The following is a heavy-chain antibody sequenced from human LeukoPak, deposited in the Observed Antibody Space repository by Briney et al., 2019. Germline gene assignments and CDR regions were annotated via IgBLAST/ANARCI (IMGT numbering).Heavy chain of an antibody. D-gene: IGHD3-10*01. CDR2: IYYSGST. CDR1: GGSISSSSYY. Sequence: SGTLSLTCTVSGGSISSSSYYWGWIRQPPGKGLEWIGSIYYSGSTYYNPSLKSRVTISVDTSKNQFSLKLSSVTAADTAVYYCARLATQDRGVIRDYYYYMDVWGKGTTVFISS. V-gene: IGHV4-39*07. CDR3: ARLATQDRGVIRDYYYYMDV. J-gene: IGHJ6*03.